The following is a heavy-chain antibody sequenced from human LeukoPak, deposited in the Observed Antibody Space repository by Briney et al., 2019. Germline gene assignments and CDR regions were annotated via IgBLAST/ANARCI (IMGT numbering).Heavy chain of an antibody. CDR3: ARDVVGAARTPMAYYYGMDV. Sequence: PGRSLRLSCAASGFTFSSYAMHWVRQAPGKGLEWVAGIYCDGSNKYYADSVKGRFTISRDNAKNTLYLQMNSLRAEDTAVYYCARDVVGAARTPMAYYYGMDVWGQGTTVTVSS. CDR2: IYCDGSNK. CDR1: GFTFSSYA. V-gene: IGHV3-30-3*01. J-gene: IGHJ6*02. D-gene: IGHD2-15*01.